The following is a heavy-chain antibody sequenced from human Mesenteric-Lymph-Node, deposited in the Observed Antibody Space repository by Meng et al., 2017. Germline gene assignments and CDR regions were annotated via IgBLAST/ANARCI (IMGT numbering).Heavy chain of an antibody. Sequence: SETLSLTCAVYGGSFSGYSWSWIRQPPGKGLQWIGEINHGGSTNYNPSLKSRVTISLDTSKIHFSLKLTSVTAADTAVYLCARTGLPLYYFDNWGQGTLVTVSS. V-gene: IGHV4-34*01. CDR3: ARTGLPLYYFDN. D-gene: IGHD1-14*01. CDR1: GGSFSGYS. CDR2: INHGGST. J-gene: IGHJ4*02.